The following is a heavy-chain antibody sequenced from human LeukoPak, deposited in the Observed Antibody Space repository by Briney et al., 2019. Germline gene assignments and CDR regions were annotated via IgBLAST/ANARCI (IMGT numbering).Heavy chain of an antibody. V-gene: IGHV3-23*01. Sequence: TGGSLRLSCAASGFIFSDYAMSWVRQAPGKGLEWVSAMSGSGGTTFYGDSVKGRFTISRDNAKNSLHLQMNSLRAEDTAVYYCAREGSSSWYTYWGQGTLVTVSS. CDR1: GFIFSDYA. CDR2: MSGSGGTT. D-gene: IGHD6-13*01. J-gene: IGHJ4*02. CDR3: AREGSSSWYTY.